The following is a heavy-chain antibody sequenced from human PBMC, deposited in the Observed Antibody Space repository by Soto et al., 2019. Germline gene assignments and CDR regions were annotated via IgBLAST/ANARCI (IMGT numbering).Heavy chain of an antibody. Sequence: SVKVSCKACGGPFSSYAISLVRQAPGQGLEWIGGIIPIFGTANYAQKFQGRVTITADESTSTAYMELSSLRSADTAVYYCASRNGGPPYYDSSGYYYWYFDLWGRGTLVTVS. J-gene: IGHJ2*01. CDR1: GGPFSSYA. CDR3: ASRNGGPPYYDSSGYYYWYFDL. V-gene: IGHV1-69*13. CDR2: IIPIFGTA. D-gene: IGHD3-22*01.